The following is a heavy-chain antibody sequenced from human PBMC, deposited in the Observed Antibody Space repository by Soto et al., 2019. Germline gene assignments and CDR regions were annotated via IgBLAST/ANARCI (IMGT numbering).Heavy chain of an antibody. D-gene: IGHD3-22*01. Sequence: PGGSLRLSCAASGFTFSSYAMSWVRQATGKGLEWVSAISGSGGSTYYADSVKGRFTISRDNSKNTLYLQMNSLRAEDTAVYYCAKGIISTYYYDSSGYPGPYYFDYWGQGTLVTVSS. J-gene: IGHJ4*02. V-gene: IGHV3-23*01. CDR2: ISGSGGST. CDR3: AKGIISTYYYDSSGYPGPYYFDY. CDR1: GFTFSSYA.